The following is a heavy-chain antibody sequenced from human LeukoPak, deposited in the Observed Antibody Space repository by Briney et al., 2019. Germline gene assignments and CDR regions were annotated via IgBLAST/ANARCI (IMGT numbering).Heavy chain of an antibody. CDR2: ISYDGSNK. CDR1: GFTFSSYA. Sequence: GGSLRLSCAASGFTFSSYALHWVRQAPGKGLEWVAVISYDGSNKYYADSVKGRFTIPRDNSKNTLFLQMNSLRAEDTAVYYCARMDSLDYWGQGTLVTVSS. V-gene: IGHV3-30-3*01. D-gene: IGHD2-2*03. CDR3: ARMDSLDY. J-gene: IGHJ4*02.